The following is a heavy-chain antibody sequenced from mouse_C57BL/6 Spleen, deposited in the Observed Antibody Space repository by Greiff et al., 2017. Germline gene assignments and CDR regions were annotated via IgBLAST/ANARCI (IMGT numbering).Heavy chain of an antibody. J-gene: IGHJ3*01. Sequence: VQLQQSGPGLVQPSQSLSITCTVPGFSLISYGVHWVRQSPGKGLEWLGVIWSGGSTDYNAAFISRLSISKDNSKSQVFFKKNSQQVDDTTIYYCARGIYDGYGGCAYWGQETLVTVSA. CDR3: ARGIYDGYGGCAY. D-gene: IGHD2-3*01. CDR1: GFSLISYG. V-gene: IGHV2-2*01. CDR2: IWSGGST.